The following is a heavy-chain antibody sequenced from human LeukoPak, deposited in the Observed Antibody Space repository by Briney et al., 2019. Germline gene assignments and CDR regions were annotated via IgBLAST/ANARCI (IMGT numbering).Heavy chain of an antibody. CDR1: GDSVSSNSAA. V-gene: IGHV6-1*01. CDR2: TYYRSKWSN. CDR3: ARYYYDSRGYHYYHFDH. J-gene: IGHJ4*02. D-gene: IGHD3-22*01. Sequence: SQTLSLTCAISGDSVSSNSAAWNWIRQSPSRGLEWLGRTYYRSKWSNDYAVSVKSRITINPDTSRNQFSLQLNSVTPEDTAVYYCARYYYDSRGYHYYHFDHWGQGTLVIVSS.